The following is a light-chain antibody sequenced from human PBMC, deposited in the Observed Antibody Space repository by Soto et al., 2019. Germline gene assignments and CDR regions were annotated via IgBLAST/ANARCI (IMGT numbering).Light chain of an antibody. CDR2: SNN. Sequence: QSVLTQPPSVSGAPGRKVIISCTGSSSNIGAGYDVHWYQQLPGTAPKLLIYSNNNRPSGVPDRLSGSKSGTSASLAITGLQVEDEADYYCQSYDSSLSAAVFGGGTKLTVL. V-gene: IGLV1-40*01. CDR3: QSYDSSLSAAV. J-gene: IGLJ2*01. CDR1: SSNIGAGYD.